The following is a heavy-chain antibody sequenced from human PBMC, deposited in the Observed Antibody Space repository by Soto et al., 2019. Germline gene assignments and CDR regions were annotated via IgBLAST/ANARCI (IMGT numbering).Heavy chain of an antibody. CDR3: ATVVAATRDAFDI. Sequence: SVKVSCKASGYTFTYRYLHWVRQAPGQALEWMGWITPFNGNIHYAQKFQDRVTLTRDRSMSTAYMELSSLRSEDTAMYYCATVVAATRDAFDIWGQGTMVTVSS. V-gene: IGHV1-45*02. J-gene: IGHJ3*02. CDR1: GYTFTYRY. D-gene: IGHD2-15*01. CDR2: ITPFNGNI.